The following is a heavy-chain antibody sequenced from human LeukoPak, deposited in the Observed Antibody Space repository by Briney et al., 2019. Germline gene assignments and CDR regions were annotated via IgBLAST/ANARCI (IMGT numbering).Heavy chain of an antibody. CDR2: IYTSGST. D-gene: IGHD1-20*01. CDR1: GGSISSYY. CDR3: ARTPRITGIYFFDY. V-gene: IGHV4-4*07. Sequence: SETLSLTCTVSGGSISSYYWSWIRQPAGKGLEWIGRIYTSGSTNYNPSLKSRVSISVDTHKSQFSLRLSSVTAADTAVYYCARTPRITGIYFFDYWGQGTLVTVSS. J-gene: IGHJ4*02.